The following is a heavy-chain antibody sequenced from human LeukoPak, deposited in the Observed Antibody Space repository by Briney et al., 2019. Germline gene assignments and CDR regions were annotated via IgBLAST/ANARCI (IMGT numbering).Heavy chain of an antibody. CDR2: VSAYNGKT. Sequence: ASVKVSCKTSGYTFTTTYINWVRQAPGQGLEWMGWVSAYNGKTSYAQKFQGRVTMTIDTSTTIAYMDLTSLTFDDTAVYYCARGGTYYPCIDYWGQGTLVTVSS. CDR1: GYTFTTTY. D-gene: IGHD1-26*01. V-gene: IGHV1-18*01. J-gene: IGHJ4*02. CDR3: ARGGTYYPCIDY.